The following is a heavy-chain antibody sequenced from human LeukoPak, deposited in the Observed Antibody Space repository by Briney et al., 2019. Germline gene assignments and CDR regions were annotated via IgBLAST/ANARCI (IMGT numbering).Heavy chain of an antibody. D-gene: IGHD3-9*01. Sequence: TSETLSLTCLVSGYSISSGYHWGWNRQPPGKGLDWIGSIYRSGITYYNPSLKSRVTISVDTSKNQFSLKLSSVTAADTAVYYCARHDWTFDIWGQGTMVTASS. CDR2: IYRSGIT. CDR1: GYSISSGYH. V-gene: IGHV4-38-2*01. CDR3: ARHDWTFDI. J-gene: IGHJ3*02.